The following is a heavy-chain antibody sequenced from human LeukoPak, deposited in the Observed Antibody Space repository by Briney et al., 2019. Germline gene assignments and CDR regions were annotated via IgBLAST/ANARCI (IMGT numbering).Heavy chain of an antibody. V-gene: IGHV4-34*01. J-gene: IGHJ6*03. Sequence: XIGEINHSGSTNYNPSLKSRVTISVDTSKNQFSLKLSSVTAADTAVYYCARFPRDDILTGYYTDYMDVWGKGTTVTVSS. CDR2: INHSGST. CDR3: ARFPRDDILTGYYTDYMDV. D-gene: IGHD3-9*01.